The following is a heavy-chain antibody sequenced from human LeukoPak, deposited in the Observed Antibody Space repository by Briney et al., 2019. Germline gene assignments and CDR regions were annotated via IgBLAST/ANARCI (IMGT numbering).Heavy chain of an antibody. V-gene: IGHV3-21*01. J-gene: IGHJ4*02. D-gene: IGHD2-8*01. CDR3: ARVLGYCTNGVCSDDY. Sequence: GGSLRLSCTASGFTFSSYSMNWVRQAPGMGLEWVSSISSSSSYIYYADSVKGRFTISRDNAKNSLYLQMNSLRAEDTAVYYCARVLGYCTNGVCSDDYWGQGTLVTVSS. CDR1: GFTFSSYS. CDR2: ISSSSSYI.